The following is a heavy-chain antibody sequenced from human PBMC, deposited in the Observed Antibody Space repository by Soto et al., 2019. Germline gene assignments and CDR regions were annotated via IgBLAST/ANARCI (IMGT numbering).Heavy chain of an antibody. CDR3: ARGERYCGDYAVRY. CDR1: GGSFSGYY. Sequence: SETLSLTCAVYGGSFSGYYWSWIRQPPGKGLEWIGEINHSGSTNYNPSLKSRVTISVDTSKNQFSLKLSSVTAADTAVYYCARGERYCGDYAVRYWGQGTLVTVSS. J-gene: IGHJ4*02. D-gene: IGHD4-17*01. CDR2: INHSGST. V-gene: IGHV4-34*01.